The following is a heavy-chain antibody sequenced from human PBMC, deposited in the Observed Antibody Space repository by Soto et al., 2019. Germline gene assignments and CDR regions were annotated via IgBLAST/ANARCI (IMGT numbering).Heavy chain of an antibody. CDR2: INHSGST. CDR1: GGSFSGYY. CDR3: ASTTVTYLENWFDP. V-gene: IGHV4-34*01. J-gene: IGHJ5*02. Sequence: SETLSLTCAVYGGSFSGYYWSWIRQPPGKGLEWIGEINHSGSTNYNPSLKSRVTISVDTSKNQFSLKMSSVTAADTAVYYCASTTVTYLENWFDPWGQGTLVTVSS. D-gene: IGHD4-4*01.